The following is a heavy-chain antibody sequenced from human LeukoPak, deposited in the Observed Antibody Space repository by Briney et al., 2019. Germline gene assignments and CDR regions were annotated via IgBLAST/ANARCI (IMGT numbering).Heavy chain of an antibody. CDR1: GGSISSYY. V-gene: IGHV4-59*01. CDR2: IYYSGST. D-gene: IGHD2-15*01. Sequence: PSETLSLTCTVSGGSISSYYWSWIRQPPGKGLEWIGYIYYSGSTSYNPSLKSRVTISVDTSKNQFSLKLSSVTAADTAVYYCARGALVVVAANYFDYWGQGTLVTVSS. J-gene: IGHJ4*02. CDR3: ARGALVVVAANYFDY.